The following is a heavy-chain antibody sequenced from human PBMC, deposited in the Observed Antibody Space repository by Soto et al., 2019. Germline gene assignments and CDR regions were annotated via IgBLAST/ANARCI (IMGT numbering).Heavy chain of an antibody. J-gene: IGHJ6*02. CDR2: IIPIFGTA. Sequence: SVKISCKASGGTFSSYAISWVRQAPGQGLEWMGGIIPIFGTANYAQKFQGRVTITADESTSTAYMELSSLRSEDTAVYYCARGQWLPHYYYYGMDVWGQGTTVTVSS. V-gene: IGHV1-69*13. CDR3: ARGQWLPHYYYYGMDV. D-gene: IGHD6-19*01. CDR1: GGTFSSYA.